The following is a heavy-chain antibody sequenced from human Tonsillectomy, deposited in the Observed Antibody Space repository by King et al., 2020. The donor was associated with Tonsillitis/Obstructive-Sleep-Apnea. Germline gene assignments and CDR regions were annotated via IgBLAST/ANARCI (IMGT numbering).Heavy chain of an antibody. J-gene: IGHJ3*02. CDR3: ASRTSTWDDAFDI. CDR2: INSDGSST. CDR1: GFTFSSYW. V-gene: IGHV3-74*01. Sequence: VQLVESGGGLVQPGGSLRLSCAASGFTFSSYWMHWVRHAPGKGLVWVSRINSDGSSTSYADSVKGRFTISRDNAKNTLYLQMNSLRAEDTAVYYCASRTSTWDDAFDIWGQGTMVTVSS. D-gene: IGHD1-26*01.